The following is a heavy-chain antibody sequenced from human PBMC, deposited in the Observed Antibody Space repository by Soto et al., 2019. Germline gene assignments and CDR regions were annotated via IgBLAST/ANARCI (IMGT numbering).Heavy chain of an antibody. J-gene: IGHJ4*02. CDR2: IRSKADSDAT. D-gene: IGHD3-22*01. Sequence: EVQLVESGGGLVQPGGSLKLSCAASGLKLSGSALHWVRQAPVNGLEWVGRIRSKADSDATAYDASVTGRFTVSRDDLKNTAYLQMNNLKTGDTAVYFCTTFDTSLFTDYWGQGTLVTVSS. CDR3: TTFDTSLFTDY. CDR1: GLKLSGSA. V-gene: IGHV3-73*02.